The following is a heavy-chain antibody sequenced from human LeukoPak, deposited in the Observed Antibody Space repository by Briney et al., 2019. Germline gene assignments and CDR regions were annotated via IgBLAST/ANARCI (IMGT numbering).Heavy chain of an antibody. CDR3: ARWDDSSGYYPYYFDY. CDR2: ISSSSSYI. J-gene: IGHJ4*02. CDR1: GFTVSSYS. Sequence: GGSLGLSCAASGFTVSSYSMKWVRQAPGKGLEWVSSISSSSSYIYYADSVKGRFTISRDNAKKSLYLQMNSLRAEDTAVYYCARWDDSSGYYPYYFDYWGQGTLVTVSS. V-gene: IGHV3-21*01. D-gene: IGHD3-22*01.